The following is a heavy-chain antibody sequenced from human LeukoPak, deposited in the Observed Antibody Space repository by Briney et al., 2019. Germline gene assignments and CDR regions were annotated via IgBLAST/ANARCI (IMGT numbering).Heavy chain of an antibody. CDR2: ISSSSTI. Sequence: GGSLRLSCAASGFTFSDYNMNWVRQSPGKGLEWVSYISSSSTIYYADSVKGRFTISRDNAKNSLYLQMNSLRAEDTAVYYCARVVDSSGWYFDYWGQGTLVTVSS. V-gene: IGHV3-69-1*01. CDR3: ARVVDSSGWYFDY. D-gene: IGHD3-22*01. CDR1: GFTFSDYN. J-gene: IGHJ4*02.